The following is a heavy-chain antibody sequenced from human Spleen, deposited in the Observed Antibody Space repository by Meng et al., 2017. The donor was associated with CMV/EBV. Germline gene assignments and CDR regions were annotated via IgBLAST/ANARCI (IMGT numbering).Heavy chain of an antibody. CDR3: ARAHLSGSYYGAFDY. V-gene: IGHV1-69*05. D-gene: IGHD1-26*01. Sequence: SVKVSCKASGGTFSSYAISWVRQAPGQGLEWMGGIIPIFGTANYAQKFQGRVTITTDESTSTAYMELSSLRSEDTAVYYCARAHLSGSYYGAFDYWGQGTLVTVSS. J-gene: IGHJ4*02. CDR2: IIPIFGTA. CDR1: GGTFSSYA.